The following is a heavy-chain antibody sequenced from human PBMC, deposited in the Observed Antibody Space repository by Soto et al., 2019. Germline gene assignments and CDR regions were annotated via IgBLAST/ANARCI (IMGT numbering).Heavy chain of an antibody. CDR1: GYALTTYS. CDR3: GRTITRSSEWLFYY. Sequence: QVQLVQSGAEVKKPGASVKLSCKAYGYALTTYSIHWGRQAPGQGLEWVGIINPRDATPYYEQRFQGRVTMTRDTSTSTVYLELSGLRSEDTAVYYCGRTITRSSEWLFYYWGPGNLFTVSS. D-gene: IGHD3-3*01. V-gene: IGHV1-46*03. CDR2: INPRDATP. J-gene: IGHJ4*02.